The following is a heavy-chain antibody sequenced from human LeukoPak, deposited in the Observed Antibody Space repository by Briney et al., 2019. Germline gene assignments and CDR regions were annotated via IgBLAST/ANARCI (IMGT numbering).Heavy chain of an antibody. Sequence: GSSVKVSCKASGGTFSSYAISWVRQAPGQGLEWMGGIIPIFGTANYAQKFQGRVTITTDESTSTAYMELSSLRSEDTAVYYCARGGLGYDFWSGYYGEYYFDYWGQGTLVTVSS. CDR2: IIPIFGTA. CDR3: ARGGLGYDFWSGYYGEYYFDY. CDR1: GGTFSSYA. J-gene: IGHJ4*02. D-gene: IGHD3-3*01. V-gene: IGHV1-69*05.